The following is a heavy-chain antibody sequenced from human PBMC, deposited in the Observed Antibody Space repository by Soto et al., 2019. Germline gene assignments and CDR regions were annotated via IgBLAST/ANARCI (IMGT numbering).Heavy chain of an antibody. J-gene: IGHJ4*02. CDR2: MHYSGST. Sequence: SETLSLTCTVSGGSISSTSYYWAWIRQPPGKGLEWIGSMHYSGSTYYNPSLKSRVTMSVDTSKNQFSLKLRSVTAADTALYYWARSSSRAFRSWEWVDPFDCGGQGTTVTVSS. CDR1: GGSISSTSYY. D-gene: IGHD3-3*01. V-gene: IGHV4-39*01. CDR3: ARSSSRAFRSWEWVDPFDC.